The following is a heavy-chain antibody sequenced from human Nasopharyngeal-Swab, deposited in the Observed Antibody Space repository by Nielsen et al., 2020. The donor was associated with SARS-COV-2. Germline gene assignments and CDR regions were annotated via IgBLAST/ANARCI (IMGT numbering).Heavy chain of an antibody. Sequence: ASVKVSCKASGYTFTSYDLNWVRQATVQGLEWMGWMNPNSGNTGYAQKFQGRVTMTRNTSISTAYMELSSLRSEDTAVYYCSRGFIVATIFHYYYYMDVWGKGTTVTVSS. D-gene: IGHD5-12*01. V-gene: IGHV1-8*01. CDR1: GYTFTSYD. CDR2: MNPNSGNT. CDR3: SRGFIVATIFHYYYYMDV. J-gene: IGHJ6*03.